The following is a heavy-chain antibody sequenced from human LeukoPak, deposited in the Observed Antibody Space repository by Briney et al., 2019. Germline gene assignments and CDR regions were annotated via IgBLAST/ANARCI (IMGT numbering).Heavy chain of an antibody. V-gene: IGHV3-30*18. CDR2: ISYDGSNK. CDR1: GFTFSSYG. Sequence: PGGSLRLSCAASGFTFSSYGMHWVRQAPGKGLEWVAVISYDGSNKYYADSVKGRFTISRDNSKNTLYLQMNSLRAEDTAVYYCAKGADGGSYLGYWGQGTPVTVSS. CDR3: AKGADGGSYLGY. J-gene: IGHJ4*02. D-gene: IGHD1-26*01.